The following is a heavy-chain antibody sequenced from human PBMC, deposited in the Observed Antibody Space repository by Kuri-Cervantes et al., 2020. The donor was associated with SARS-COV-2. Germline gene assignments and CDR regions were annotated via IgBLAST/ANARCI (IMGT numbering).Heavy chain of an antibody. CDR3: ARVEVGAHVGAFDI. Sequence: GGFLSLSCAASGFTFDDYGMSWVRQAPGKGLEWVSGINWNGGSTGYADSVKGRFTISRDNAKNSLYLQMNSLRAEDTALYYCARVEVGAHVGAFDIWGQGTMVTVSS. D-gene: IGHD1-26*01. V-gene: IGHV3-20*04. CDR1: GFTFDDYG. CDR2: INWNGGST. J-gene: IGHJ3*02.